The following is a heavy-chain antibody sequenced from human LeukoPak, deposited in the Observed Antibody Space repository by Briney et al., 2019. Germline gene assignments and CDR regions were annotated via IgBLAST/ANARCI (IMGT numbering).Heavy chain of an antibody. V-gene: IGHV3-30*18. CDR1: GFTFSSYG. D-gene: IGHD4-17*01. Sequence: PGRSLRLSCAASGFTFSSYGVHWVRQAPGKGLEWVAVISYDGSNKYYADSVKGRFTISRDNSKNTLYLQMNSLRAEDTAVYYCAKEISPYGDFDYWGQGTLVTVSS. CDR2: ISYDGSNK. J-gene: IGHJ4*02. CDR3: AKEISPYGDFDY.